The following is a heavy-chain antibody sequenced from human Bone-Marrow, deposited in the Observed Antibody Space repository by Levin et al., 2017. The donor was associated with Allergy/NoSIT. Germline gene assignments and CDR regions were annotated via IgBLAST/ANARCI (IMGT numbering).Heavy chain of an antibody. CDR1: GDIFNNFA. CDR2: IVPISATP. CDR3: ARVNAGHSSYDYYFDY. J-gene: IGHJ4*02. V-gene: IGHV1-69*01. Sequence: PGGSLRLSCKASGDIFNNFAISWVRQAPGQGLEWMGGIVPISATPYFAQKFEDRVTLTADEDTNTLYLELSSLRSEDTAVYYCARVNAGHSSYDYYFDYWGQGTLISVSS. D-gene: IGHD5-12*01.